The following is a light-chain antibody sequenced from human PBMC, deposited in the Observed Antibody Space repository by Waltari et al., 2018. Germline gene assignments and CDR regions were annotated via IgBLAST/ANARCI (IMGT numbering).Light chain of an antibody. Sequence: EIVMTSSPATLSGSRGGSVTLSCRASLGIDDSLAWYQQKPGQPPRLLIHGASTRDTGIPVRFSGSGSGTAFTLTITGLQSEDFAVYFCQQYNQWPLTFGRGTKVEIK. CDR2: GAS. J-gene: IGKJ4*01. CDR3: QQYNQWPLT. V-gene: IGKV3-15*01. CDR1: LGIDDS.